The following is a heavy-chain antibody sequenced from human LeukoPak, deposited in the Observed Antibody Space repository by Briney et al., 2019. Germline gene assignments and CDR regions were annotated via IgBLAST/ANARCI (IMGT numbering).Heavy chain of an antibody. Sequence: GGSLRLSCAASGFTFSSYSMNWVRQAPGKGLEWVANIKQDGSEKYYVDSVKGRFTISRDNAKNSLYLQMNSLRAEDTAVYYCARDLWCSSTSCYESDAFDIWGQGTMVTVSS. V-gene: IGHV3-7*01. CDR2: IKQDGSEK. D-gene: IGHD2-2*01. CDR3: ARDLWCSSTSCYESDAFDI. J-gene: IGHJ3*02. CDR1: GFTFSSYS.